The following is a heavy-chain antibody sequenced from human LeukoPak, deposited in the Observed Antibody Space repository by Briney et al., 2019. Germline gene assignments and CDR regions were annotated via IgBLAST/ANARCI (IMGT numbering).Heavy chain of an antibody. V-gene: IGHV3-21*01. D-gene: IGHD3-16*02. CDR2: ISSSSSYT. CDR3: ARDHHYDYVWGSYRQFDY. Sequence: PGGSLRLSCAASGFTFSSYSMNWVRQAPGKGLEWVSSISSSSSYTYYADSVKGRFTISRDNAKNSLYLQMNSLRAEDTAVYYCARDHHYDYVWGSYRQFDYWGQGTLVTVSS. CDR1: GFTFSSYS. J-gene: IGHJ4*02.